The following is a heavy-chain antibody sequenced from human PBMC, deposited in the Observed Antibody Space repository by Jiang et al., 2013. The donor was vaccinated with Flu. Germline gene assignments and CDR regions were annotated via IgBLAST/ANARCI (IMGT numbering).Heavy chain of an antibody. V-gene: IGHV5-51*01. CDR2: IYPGDSDT. D-gene: IGHD3-22*01. CDR3: ARTPYYDSSGYYPYNWFDP. Sequence: GAEVKKPGESLKISCKGSGYSFTSYWIAWVRQMPGKGLEWMGIIYPGDSDTRYSPSFQGQVTISADKSISTAYLQWTSLKASDTAMYYCARTPYYDSSGYYPYNWFDPWGQGTLVTVSS. CDR1: GYSFTSYW. J-gene: IGHJ5*02.